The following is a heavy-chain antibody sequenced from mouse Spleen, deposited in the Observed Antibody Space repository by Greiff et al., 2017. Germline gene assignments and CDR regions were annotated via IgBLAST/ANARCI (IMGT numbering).Heavy chain of an antibody. CDR2: IDPSDSYT. V-gene: IGHV1-69*01. Sequence: VQLQQPGAELVMPGASVKLSCKASGYTFTSYWMHWVKQRPGQGLEWIGEIDPSDSYTNYNQKFKGKATLTVDKSSSTAYMQLSSLTSEDSAVYYCAGQLGLLAWFAYWGQGTLVTVSA. CDR1: GYTFTSYW. D-gene: IGHD3-1*01. CDR3: AGQLGLLAWFAY. J-gene: IGHJ3*01.